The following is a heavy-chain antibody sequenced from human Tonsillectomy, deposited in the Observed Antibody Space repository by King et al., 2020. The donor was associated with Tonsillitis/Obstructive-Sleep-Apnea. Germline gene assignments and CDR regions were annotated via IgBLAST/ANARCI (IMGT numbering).Heavy chain of an antibody. CDR2: IFSNDEK. CDR1: GFSLSNARMS. D-gene: IGHD2-2*01. CDR3: ARISCSSTSCYDFDY. V-gene: IGHV2-26*01. J-gene: IGHJ4*02. Sequence: TLKESGPVLVKPTETLTLTCTVSGFSLSNARMSVSWIRQPPGKALEWLAHIFSNDEKIYRISLKSRLTISKDTSKSQVVLTMTNMDPVYTATYYCARISCSSTSCYDFDYWGQGTLVTVSS.